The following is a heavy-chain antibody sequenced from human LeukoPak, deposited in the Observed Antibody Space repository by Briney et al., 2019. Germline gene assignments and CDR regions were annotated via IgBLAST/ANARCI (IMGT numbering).Heavy chain of an antibody. D-gene: IGHD2-15*01. CDR2: MNPNSGDT. CDR3: ARVGYCSGGSCYH. V-gene: IGHV1-8*01. CDR1: GYTFTSYD. Sequence: ASVKVSCKASGYTFTSYDINWVRQATGQGLEWMGWMNPNSGDTGYAQKFQGRVTMTRNTSISTAYMELSSLRSEDTAVYYCARVGYCSGGSCYHWGQGTLVTASS. J-gene: IGHJ5*02.